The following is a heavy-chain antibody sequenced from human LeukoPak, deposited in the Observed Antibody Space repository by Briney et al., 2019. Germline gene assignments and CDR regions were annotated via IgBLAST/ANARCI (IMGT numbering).Heavy chain of an antibody. V-gene: IGHV1-69*04. CDR2: IIPILGIA. CDR1: GYTFTSYG. CDR3: ARSNSRIAAQNY. Sequence: ASVKVSCKASGYTFTSYGISWVRQAPGQGLEWMGRIIPILGIANYAQKFQGRVTITADKSTSTAYMELSSLRSEDTAVYYCARSNSRIAAQNYWGQGTLVTVSS. D-gene: IGHD6-6*01. J-gene: IGHJ4*02.